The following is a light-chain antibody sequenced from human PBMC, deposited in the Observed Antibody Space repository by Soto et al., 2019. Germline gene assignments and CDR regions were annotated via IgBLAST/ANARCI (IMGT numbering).Light chain of an antibody. CDR1: NSDVGGYNF. V-gene: IGLV2-14*01. J-gene: IGLJ3*02. CDR2: EVS. Sequence: QSALTQPASVSGSPGQSITISCTGTNSDVGGYNFVSWYQKYSGKAPKLMIYEVSNRPSGVYNRFSGSKSGNTASLTISGLQAEDEADYYCSSYTSDNTLAFGGGTKLTVL. CDR3: SSYTSDNTLA.